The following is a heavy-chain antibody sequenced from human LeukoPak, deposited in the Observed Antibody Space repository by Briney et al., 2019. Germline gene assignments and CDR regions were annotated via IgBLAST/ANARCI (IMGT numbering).Heavy chain of an antibody. J-gene: IGHJ6*03. CDR1: GFTFISYA. V-gene: IGHV3-30*04. CDR2: ISFHGTG. Sequence: GTSLRLSCAASGFTFISYAIHWVRQAPGKGLEWVAVISFHGTGFYADSVKGRFTISRDNSKNTLYLQMNSLRAEDTAVYYCAKDYREQATYYYYYMDVWGKGTTVTISS. CDR3: AKDYREQATYYYYYMDV. D-gene: IGHD1-26*01.